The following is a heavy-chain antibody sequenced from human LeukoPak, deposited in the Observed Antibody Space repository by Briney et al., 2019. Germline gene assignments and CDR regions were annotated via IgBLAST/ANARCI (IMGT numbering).Heavy chain of an antibody. Sequence: PGGSLRLSCTASGFSINGYDLNWVRQAPGKGLEWVSGISWNSVSIGYADSVKGRFTISRDNAKNALYLQMNSLRAEDMALYYCAKSSSRDAVAGTRFDYWGQGTLVTVSS. D-gene: IGHD6-19*01. CDR2: ISWNSVSI. CDR3: AKSSSRDAVAGTRFDY. J-gene: IGHJ4*02. V-gene: IGHV3-9*03. CDR1: GFSINGYD.